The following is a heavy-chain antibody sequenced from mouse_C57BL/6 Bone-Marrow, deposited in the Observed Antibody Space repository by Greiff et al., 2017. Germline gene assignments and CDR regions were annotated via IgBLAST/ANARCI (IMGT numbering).Heavy chain of an antibody. CDR2: IDPSDSYN. D-gene: IGHD4-1*01. V-gene: IGHV1-69*01. CDR3: ARGDWAPFDY. CDR1: GYTFTSYW. J-gene: IGHJ2*01. Sequence: VQLQQPGAELVMPGASVKLSCKASGYTFTSYWMHWVKQRPGQGLEWIGEIDPSDSYNNYNQKFKGKSTLTVDKSSSTAYMQRSSLTSEDSAVYYCARGDWAPFDYWGQGTTLTVSS.